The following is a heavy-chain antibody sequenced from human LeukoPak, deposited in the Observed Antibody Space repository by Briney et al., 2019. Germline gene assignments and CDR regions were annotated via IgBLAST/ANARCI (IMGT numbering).Heavy chain of an antibody. D-gene: IGHD6-6*01. CDR1: GGSINGYY. CDR2: IYTSGST. V-gene: IGHV4-4*07. Sequence: SETLSLTCTVSGGSINGYYWSWTRQPAGKGLEWIGRIYTSGSTNYNPSLKSRVTISVDTSKNQFSLKLSSVTAADTAVYYCARSSIAARLDYYYYMDVWGKGTTVTVSS. CDR3: ARSSIAARLDYYYYMDV. J-gene: IGHJ6*03.